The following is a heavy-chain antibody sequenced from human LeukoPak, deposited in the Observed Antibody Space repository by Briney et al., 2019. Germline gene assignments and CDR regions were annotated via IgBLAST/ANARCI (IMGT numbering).Heavy chain of an antibody. D-gene: IGHD3-22*01. CDR1: GFTFSSYS. V-gene: IGHV3-21*01. CDR3: ARDNTYYYDSSGYCDY. Sequence: GGSLRLSCAASGFTFSSYSMNWVRQAPGKGLEWVSSISTTSSYIYYTDSVKGRFTISRDDAKNSLYLQMNSLRAEDTAVYYCARDNTYYYDSSGYCDYWGQGTLVTVSS. J-gene: IGHJ4*02. CDR2: ISTTSSYI.